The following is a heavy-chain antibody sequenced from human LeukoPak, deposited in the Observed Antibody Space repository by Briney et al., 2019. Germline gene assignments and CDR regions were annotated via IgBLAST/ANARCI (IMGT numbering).Heavy chain of an antibody. V-gene: IGHV3-30*18. J-gene: IGHJ4*02. CDR3: AKGSREFDY. Sequence: GGSLRLSCAASGFTFSSYGMHWVRQAPGKGLEWVAVISNDGSNKYYADSVKGRFTISRDNSKNTLYLQMNSLRAEDTAVYYCAKGSREFDYWGQGTLVTVSS. CDR1: GFTFSSYG. D-gene: IGHD5-24*01. CDR2: ISNDGSNK.